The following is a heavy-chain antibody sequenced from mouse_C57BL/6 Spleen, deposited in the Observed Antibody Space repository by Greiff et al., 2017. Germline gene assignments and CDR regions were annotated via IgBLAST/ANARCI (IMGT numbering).Heavy chain of an antibody. CDR1: GYTFTSYW. Sequence: VQLQQPGAELVKPGASVKLSCKASGYTFTSYWMHWVKQRPGQGLEWIGMIHPNSGSTNYNEKFKSKATLTVDKSSSTAYMQLSSLTSEDSAVYYWARSRDSNLAWFAYWGQGTLVTVSA. CDR3: ARSRDSNLAWFAY. V-gene: IGHV1-64*01. D-gene: IGHD2-5*01. CDR2: IHPNSGST. J-gene: IGHJ3*01.